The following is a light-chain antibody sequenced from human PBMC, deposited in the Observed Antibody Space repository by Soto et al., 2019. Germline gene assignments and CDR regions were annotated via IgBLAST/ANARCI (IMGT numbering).Light chain of an antibody. CDR2: GAS. J-gene: IGKJ2*01. Sequence: EIVMTQSPATLSVSPGERATLSCRASQSVSSNLAWYQQKPGQAPRLLIYGASTRATGIPARFSGSGSGTEFTLTISSLQSEDFGVYFCQQYNYWPPLYTFGQGTKLEIK. V-gene: IGKV3-15*01. CDR1: QSVSSN. CDR3: QQYNYWPPLYT.